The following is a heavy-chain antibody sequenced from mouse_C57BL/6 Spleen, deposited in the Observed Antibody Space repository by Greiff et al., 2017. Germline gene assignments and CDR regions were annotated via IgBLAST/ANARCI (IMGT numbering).Heavy chain of an antibody. CDR3: SRGVIEGFAY. CDR1: GYAFTNYL. J-gene: IGHJ3*01. V-gene: IGHV1-54*01. CDR2: IYPGSGGT. Sequence: VQLQQPGAELVRPGTSVKVSCKASGYAFTNYLIEWVKQRPGQGLEWIGVIYPGSGGTNYNEKFKGKATLTADTSSSTAYMQLSSLTSEDSAVYFCSRGVIEGFAYWGQGTLVTVSA.